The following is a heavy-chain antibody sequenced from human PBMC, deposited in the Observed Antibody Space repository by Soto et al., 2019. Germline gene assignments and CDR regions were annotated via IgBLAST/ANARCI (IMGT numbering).Heavy chain of an antibody. Sequence: SETLSLGCAFCGGCISSDDWWNCVRQSPGRVLELIGEIFHSGGSNYNPSLKSRVTRSLDKSKNQFSLKLSPVTAVDTAVYFCARAPMLGLRYGNTVRGEGALVTVSS. D-gene: IGHD3-16*01. V-gene: IGHV4-4*02. J-gene: IGHJ4*02. CDR1: GGCISSDDW. CDR2: IFHSGGS. CDR3: ARAPMLGLRYGNTV.